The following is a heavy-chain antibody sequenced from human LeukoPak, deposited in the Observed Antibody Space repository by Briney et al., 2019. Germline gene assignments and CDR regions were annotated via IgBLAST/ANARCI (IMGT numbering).Heavy chain of an antibody. Sequence: SETLSLTCTVSGGSISSSSSYWGWLRQPPGQGLEWIAIIYYSGHTYYNPSLDSRVTISVDTSKNQLSLKLTSVTAADTAVYYCARLSSTWFDYWGQGALVTVSS. CDR3: ARLSSTWFDY. CDR2: IYYSGHT. CDR1: GGSISSSSSY. J-gene: IGHJ4*02. V-gene: IGHV4-39*01. D-gene: IGHD6-13*01.